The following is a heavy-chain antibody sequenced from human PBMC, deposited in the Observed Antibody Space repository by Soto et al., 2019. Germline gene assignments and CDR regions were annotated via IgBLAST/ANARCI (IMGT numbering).Heavy chain of an antibody. V-gene: IGHV4-31*03. Sequence: PSETLSLTCTVSGGSISSGGYYWSWIRQHPGKGLEWIGYIYYSGSTYYNPSLKSRVTISVDTSKNQFSLKLSSVTAADTAVYYCARGSSVYFDWLLYVYWGQGTLVTVSS. CDR3: ARGSSVYFDWLLYVY. D-gene: IGHD3-9*01. J-gene: IGHJ4*02. CDR2: IYYSGST. CDR1: GGSISSGGYY.